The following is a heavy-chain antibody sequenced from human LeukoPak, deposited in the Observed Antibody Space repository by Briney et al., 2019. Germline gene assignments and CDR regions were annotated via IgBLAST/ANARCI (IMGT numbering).Heavy chain of an antibody. CDR3: ARDIEAAGLFFDY. CDR1: GFTFSNYN. CDR2: IGSSVSTR. V-gene: IGHV3-48*01. J-gene: IGHJ4*02. D-gene: IGHD6-13*01. Sequence: GGSLRLSCAVSGFTFSNYNMNWVRRAPGKGLEWVSYIGSSVSTRYYADSVKGRFTISRDNGKHSLYLQMNSLRAEDTAVYYCARDIEAAGLFFDYWGQGTLVTVSS.